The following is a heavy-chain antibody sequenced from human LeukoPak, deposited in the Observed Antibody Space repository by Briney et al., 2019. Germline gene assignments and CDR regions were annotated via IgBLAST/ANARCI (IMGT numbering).Heavy chain of an antibody. V-gene: IGHV4-34*01. J-gene: IGHJ4*02. CDR3: ARGRDY. CDR2: INHRGST. CDR1: GGSFSGYY. Sequence: SETLSLTCAVYGGSFSGYYWSWIRQPPGKGLEWIGEINHRGSTNYNPSLKSRVTISVDTSKNQFSLKLSSVTAADTAVYYCARGRDYWGQGTLVTVSS.